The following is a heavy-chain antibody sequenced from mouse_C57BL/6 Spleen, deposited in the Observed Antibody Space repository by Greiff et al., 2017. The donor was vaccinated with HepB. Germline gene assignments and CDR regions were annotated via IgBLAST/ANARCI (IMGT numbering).Heavy chain of an antibody. Sequence: QVQLQQSGAELARPGASVKLSCKASGYTFTSYGISWVKQRPGQGLEWIGEIYRRSGNTYYNEKFKGKATLTADKSSSTAYMELRSLTSEDSAVYFCAIYGSSYLLDYWGQGTTLTVSS. CDR2: IYRRSGNT. V-gene: IGHV1-81*01. D-gene: IGHD1-1*01. CDR1: GYTFTSYG. CDR3: AIYGSSYLLDY. J-gene: IGHJ2*01.